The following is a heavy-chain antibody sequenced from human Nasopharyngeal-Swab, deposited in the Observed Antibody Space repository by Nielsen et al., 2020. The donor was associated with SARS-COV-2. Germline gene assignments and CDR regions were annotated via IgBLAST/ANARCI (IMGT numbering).Heavy chain of an antibody. CDR2: IGQGESDK. Sequence: GESLKISCAASGFSLSSYWMTWVRQAPGKGLEWVATIGQGESDKYHVDSVKGRFTISRDDAKNSLNLQMNSLRVEDTALYYCVRGAPWNCANINCRLIDYWGQGTLVTVSS. D-gene: IGHD2-8*01. CDR1: GFSLSSYW. J-gene: IGHJ4*02. V-gene: IGHV3-7*05. CDR3: VRGAPWNCANINCRLIDY.